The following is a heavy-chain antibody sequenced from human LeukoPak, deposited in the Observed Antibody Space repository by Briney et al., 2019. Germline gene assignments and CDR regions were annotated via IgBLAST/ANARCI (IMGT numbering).Heavy chain of an antibody. J-gene: IGHJ4*02. Sequence: SETLSLTCAVYGGSFSGYYWSWIRQPPGKGLEWIGEINHSESTNYNSSLKSRVTISVDTSKNQFSLKLSSVTAADTAVYYCARTKYYDYIWGSYRPVDYWGQGTLVTVSS. D-gene: IGHD3-16*02. CDR1: GGSFSGYY. CDR2: INHSEST. CDR3: ARTKYYDYIWGSYRPVDY. V-gene: IGHV4-34*01.